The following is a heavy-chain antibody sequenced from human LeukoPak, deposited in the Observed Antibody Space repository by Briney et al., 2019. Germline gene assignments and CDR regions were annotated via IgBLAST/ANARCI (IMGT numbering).Heavy chain of an antibody. CDR3: VREGGFDN. J-gene: IGHJ4*02. V-gene: IGHV3-48*01. Sequence: GGSLRLSCAASGFTFSSYSLNWVRQAPGMGLEWVSYISSTSGTIYYADSVKGRFTISRDNAKNSLYLQMNRLRAEDTAGYYCVREGGFDNWGQGTLVTVSS. CDR2: ISSTSGTI. D-gene: IGHD3-16*01. CDR1: GFTFSSYS.